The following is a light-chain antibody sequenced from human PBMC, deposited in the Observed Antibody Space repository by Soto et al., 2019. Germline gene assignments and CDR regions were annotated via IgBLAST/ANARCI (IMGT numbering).Light chain of an antibody. CDR3: QKYSSVPV. J-gene: IGKJ3*01. V-gene: IGKV1-27*01. CDR1: QGIRNF. CDR2: TAS. Sequence: DLQMTQSPTSLSASVGDRVTITCRASQGIRNFVAWYQQKPGKAPKLLIYTASTLQSGVPSRFSGSGSGPDSTLTINILQPEDVATYACQKYSSVPVFGPGTKVEIK.